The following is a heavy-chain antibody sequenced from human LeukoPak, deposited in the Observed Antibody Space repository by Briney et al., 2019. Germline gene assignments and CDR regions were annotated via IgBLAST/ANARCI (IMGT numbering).Heavy chain of an antibody. CDR2: IHSGGST. Sequence: GGSLRLSCAASGFAVSSNYMTWVRQAPGKGLEWISVIHSGGSTYYADSVKGRFTISRDNSKNTLYLEMNNLRAEDTAVYYCARGGPIGYSSSWRYYYYYMDVWGKGTTVTVSS. D-gene: IGHD6-13*01. V-gene: IGHV3-66*01. CDR1: GFAVSSNY. CDR3: ARGGPIGYSSSWRYYYYYMDV. J-gene: IGHJ6*03.